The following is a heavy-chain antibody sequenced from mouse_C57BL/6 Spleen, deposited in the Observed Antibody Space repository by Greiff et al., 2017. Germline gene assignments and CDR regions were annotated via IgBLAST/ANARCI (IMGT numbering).Heavy chain of an antibody. D-gene: IGHD1-1*01. CDR2: INPNYGTT. V-gene: IGHV1-39*01. CDR3: ACSDYSGSDPYCFDY. Sequence: VQLQQSGPELVKPGASVKISCKASGYSFTDYNMNWVKQSNGKSLEWIGVINPNYGTTRYNQKFKGKATLTVDQSSSTAYMQLNSLTSEDSAVXSGACSDYSGSDPYCFDYWGQGTTLTVSS. J-gene: IGHJ2*01. CDR1: GYSFTDYN.